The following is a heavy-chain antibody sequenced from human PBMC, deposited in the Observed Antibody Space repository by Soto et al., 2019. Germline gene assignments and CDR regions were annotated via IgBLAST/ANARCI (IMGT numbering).Heavy chain of an antibody. CDR3: ARNLVVPAALDYYGMDV. V-gene: IGHV3-30*03. CDR2: ISYAGSNK. CDR1: GFTFSSYG. D-gene: IGHD2-2*01. Sequence: GGSLRLSCAASGFTFSSYGMHWVCQAPGKGLVWVAVISYAGSNKYYEDSVKGRFTISRDNSKNTLYLQMNSLRAEDTAVYYCARNLVVPAALDYYGMDVWGQGTTVTVSS. J-gene: IGHJ6*02.